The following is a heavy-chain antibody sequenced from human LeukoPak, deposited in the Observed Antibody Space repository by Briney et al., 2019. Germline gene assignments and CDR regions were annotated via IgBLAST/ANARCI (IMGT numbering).Heavy chain of an antibody. V-gene: IGHV3-43*02. J-gene: IGHJ4*02. CDR1: GFTFDDYA. D-gene: IGHD2-15*01. CDR3: AKEAVLSVVVVAATHFDY. Sequence: PGGSLRLSCAASGFTFDDYAMHWVRQAPGEGLEWVSLISGDGGSTYYADSVKGRFTISRDNSKNSLYLQMNSLRTEDTALYYCAKEAVLSVVVVAATHFDYWGQGTLVTVSS. CDR2: ISGDGGST.